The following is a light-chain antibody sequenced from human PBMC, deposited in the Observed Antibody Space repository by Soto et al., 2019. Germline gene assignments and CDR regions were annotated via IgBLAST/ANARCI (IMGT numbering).Light chain of an antibody. CDR3: QQADSFAR. Sequence: DIQVTQSPSFVSASVGDRITITYRASQDISNWLAWYQQHPGKAPKLLIYGASSLHSGVPSRFSGSGSGTEFTLTISGRQPEDFATYYCQQADSFARFGQGPKIDMK. CDR2: GAS. J-gene: IGKJ1*01. CDR1: QDISNW. V-gene: IGKV1-12*01.